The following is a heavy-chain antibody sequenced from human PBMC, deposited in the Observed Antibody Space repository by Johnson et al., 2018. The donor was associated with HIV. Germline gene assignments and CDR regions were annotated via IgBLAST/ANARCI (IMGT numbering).Heavy chain of an antibody. J-gene: IGHJ3*02. CDR3: ATDLVSRLLEDDAFDT. CDR1: GFNFNHAW. V-gene: IGHV3-15*01. D-gene: IGHD3-9*01. CDR2: IISERDGGTT. Sequence: VQLVESGGGVVQPGRSLRLSCAASGFNFNHAWMSWVRQAPGKGLEWVGRIISERDGGTTDYSAPVKDRFTISRDDSTNTLYLQMNSLKIEDTDVYYCATDLVSRLLEDDAFDTWGQGTMVTVSS.